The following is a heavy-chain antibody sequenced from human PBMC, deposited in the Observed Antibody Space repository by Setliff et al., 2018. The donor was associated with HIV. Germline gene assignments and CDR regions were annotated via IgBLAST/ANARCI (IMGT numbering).Heavy chain of an antibody. CDR2: IYYSGST. D-gene: IGHD5-18*01. CDR1: GGSIRSHY. CDR3: ARVPRQLLKGAAAYFDY. J-gene: IGHJ4*02. Sequence: SETLSLTCTVSGGSIRSHYWSWIREPPGKGLEWIGYIYYSGSTNYNPSLKSRVTISVDTSKNQFSLRLSSVTAADTAVYYCARVPRQLLKGAAAYFDYWGQGTLVTVSS. V-gene: IGHV4-59*11.